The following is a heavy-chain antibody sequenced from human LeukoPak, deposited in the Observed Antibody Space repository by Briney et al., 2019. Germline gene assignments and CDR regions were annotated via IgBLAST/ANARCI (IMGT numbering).Heavy chain of an antibody. V-gene: IGHV4-59*01. CDR2: IYYSGST. D-gene: IGHD3-9*01. CDR3: ATTPGDNFDY. Sequence: SETLSLTCTVSGGSISSYYWSWIRQPPGKGLEWIGYIYYSGSTNYNPSLKSRVTISVDTSKNQFSLKLSSVTAADTAVYYCATTPGDNFDYWGQGTLVTVSS. J-gene: IGHJ4*02. CDR1: GGSISSYY.